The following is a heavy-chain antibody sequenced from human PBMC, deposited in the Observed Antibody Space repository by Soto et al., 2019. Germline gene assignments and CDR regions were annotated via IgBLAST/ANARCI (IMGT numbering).Heavy chain of an antibody. CDR1: GFTFSNYA. Sequence: GGSLRLSCAASGFTFSNYAVTWVRQAPGKGLEWVSTISGSGGSTYYADSVKGRFTISRDNSKNTLYLQMNSLRAEDTAVYYCAKDGTPRYYYDSSGYYLGEDWFDPWGQGTLVTGSS. D-gene: IGHD3-22*01. CDR3: AKDGTPRYYYDSSGYYLGEDWFDP. V-gene: IGHV3-23*01. CDR2: ISGSGGST. J-gene: IGHJ5*02.